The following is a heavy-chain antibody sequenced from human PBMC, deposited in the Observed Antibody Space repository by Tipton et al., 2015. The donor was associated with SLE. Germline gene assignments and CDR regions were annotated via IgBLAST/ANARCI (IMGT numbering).Heavy chain of an antibody. CDR3: ARGGEHGGI. CDR1: GFTFSSYA. CDR2: ISSNGGST. J-gene: IGHJ3*02. V-gene: IGHV3-64*02. D-gene: IGHD3-10*01. Sequence: SLRLSCAASGFTFSSYAMHWVRQAPGKGLEYVSAISSNGGSTYYADSVKGRFTISRDNSKSTLYLQMGSLRAEDMAVYYCARGGEHGGIWGQGTMVTVSS.